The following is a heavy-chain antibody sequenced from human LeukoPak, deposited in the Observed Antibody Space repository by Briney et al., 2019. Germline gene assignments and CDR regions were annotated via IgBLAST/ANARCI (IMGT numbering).Heavy chain of an antibody. D-gene: IGHD3-10*01. CDR2: ISFDGNNK. CDR3: ARAGNYYGSGSFYAKIDS. Sequence: GTSLRLSCAASGFNFNSYDMYWVRQAPGKGLEWVALISFDGNNKYYADSVKGRFTISRDNSKNTLYLQMNSLRSDDAAVYYCARAGNYYGSGSFYAKIDSWGQGTLVTVSS. CDR1: GFNFNSYD. V-gene: IGHV3-30*03. J-gene: IGHJ4*02.